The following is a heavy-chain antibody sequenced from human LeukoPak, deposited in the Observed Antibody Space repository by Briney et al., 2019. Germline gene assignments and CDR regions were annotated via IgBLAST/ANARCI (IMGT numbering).Heavy chain of an antibody. D-gene: IGHD6-19*01. J-gene: IGHJ3*02. Sequence: GASVKVSCKASGYTFTGYYMHWVRQAPGQGLEWMGWINPNSGGTNYAQKFQGRVTITTDESTSTAYMELSSLRSEDTAVYYCARVVYSSGFHAFDIWGQGTMVTVSS. CDR2: INPNSGGT. CDR1: GYTFTGYY. CDR3: ARVVYSSGFHAFDI. V-gene: IGHV1-2*02.